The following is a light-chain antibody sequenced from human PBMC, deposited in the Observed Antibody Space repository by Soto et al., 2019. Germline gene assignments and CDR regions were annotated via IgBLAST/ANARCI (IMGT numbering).Light chain of an antibody. CDR3: QQFFHTPT. CDR1: RSVFYSPNHKNS. J-gene: IGKJ1*01. V-gene: IGKV4-1*01. Sequence: EILLTQSAASLAVSLGARATISCKSSRSVFYSPNHKNSLAWFQKKRGQPPKLLIYWASTRASGVPDRFIGSGSATDFTLTITSLQAEDVAVYYCQQFFHTPTFGQGTKVDIK. CDR2: WAS.